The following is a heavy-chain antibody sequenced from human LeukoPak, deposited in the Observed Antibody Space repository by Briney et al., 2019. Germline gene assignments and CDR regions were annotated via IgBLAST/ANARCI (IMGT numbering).Heavy chain of an antibody. CDR2: IYYSGST. J-gene: IGHJ3*02. CDR3: ARPSRRAGTDAFDI. CDR1: GGSISSSSYY. D-gene: IGHD6-13*01. Sequence: SETLSLTCTVSGGSISSSSYYWGWIRQPPGKGLEWIGSIYYSGSTYYNPSLKSRVTISVDTSKNQFSLKLSSVTAADTAVYYCARPSRRAGTDAFDIWGQGTMVTVSS. V-gene: IGHV4-39*01.